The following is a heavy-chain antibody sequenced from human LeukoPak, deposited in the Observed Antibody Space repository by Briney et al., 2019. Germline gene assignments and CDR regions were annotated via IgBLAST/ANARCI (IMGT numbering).Heavy chain of an antibody. D-gene: IGHD5-18*01. CDR2: ISYDGSSK. V-gene: IGHV3-30*04. Sequence: GRSLRLSCAASGFTFSSYAMHWVRPAPGKGLEWVACISYDGSSKYYAGSVKGRFTISRDNSKNTLSLQMNSLRTEDTAVYYCARVNTATGPFDDWGQGTLVTVSP. CDR1: GFTFSSYA. CDR3: ARVNTATGPFDD. J-gene: IGHJ4*02.